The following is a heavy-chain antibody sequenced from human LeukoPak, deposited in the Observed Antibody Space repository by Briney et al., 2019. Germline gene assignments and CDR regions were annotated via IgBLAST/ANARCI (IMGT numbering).Heavy chain of an antibody. CDR1: GYTLTELS. J-gene: IGHJ4*02. V-gene: IGHV1-24*01. CDR3: ATGPTYYYDSSGYQGGDY. D-gene: IGHD3-22*01. Sequence: ASVKVSCKVSGYTLTELSMHWVRQAPGKGLEWMGGCDPEDGETIYAQKFQGRVTMTEDTSTDTAYMELSSLRSEDTAVYYCATGPTYYYDSSGYQGGDYWGQGTLVTVSS. CDR2: CDPEDGET.